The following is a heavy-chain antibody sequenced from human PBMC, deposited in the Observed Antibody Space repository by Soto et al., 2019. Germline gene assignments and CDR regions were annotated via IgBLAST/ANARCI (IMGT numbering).Heavy chain of an antibody. CDR2: INPDGSAT. V-gene: IGHV3-74*01. J-gene: IGHJ4*02. CDR1: GFTFSSYW. Sequence: GGSLRLSCAASGFTFSSYWMHWVRQAPGKGLVWVSRINPDGSATNYADSVKGRFTISRDDAKNTLYLQMNSLRAEDTAVFYCGRGGSDSPMAPGYWGQGTLVTVSS. CDR3: GRGGSDSPMAPGY. D-gene: IGHD5-18*01.